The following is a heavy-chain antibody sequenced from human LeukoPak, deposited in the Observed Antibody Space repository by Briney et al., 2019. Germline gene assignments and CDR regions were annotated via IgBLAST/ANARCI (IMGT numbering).Heavy chain of an antibody. Sequence: SETLSLTCAVYGGSFSGYYWSWIRQPPGKGLEWIGSIYYSGSTYYNPSLKSRVTISVDTSKNQFSLKLSSVTAADTAVYYCARHGVTMIVVVPNWFDPWGQGTLVTVSS. CDR1: GGSFSGYY. V-gene: IGHV4-34*01. CDR2: IYYSGST. J-gene: IGHJ5*02. CDR3: ARHGVTMIVVVPNWFDP. D-gene: IGHD3-22*01.